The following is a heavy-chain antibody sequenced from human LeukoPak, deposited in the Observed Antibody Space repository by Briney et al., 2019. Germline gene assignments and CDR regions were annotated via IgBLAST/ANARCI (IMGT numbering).Heavy chain of an antibody. Sequence: SETLSLTCTVSGDSISSSSYYWGWIRQSPGKGLEWIGSIYNSGSTQYNPSLTGRVTISLDTSKNQFSLHLRSVTAADTAFYYCARIKTSYDLWSGYYDLGYHLHHWGQGTLVTVSS. CDR2: IYNSGST. D-gene: IGHD3/OR15-3a*01. CDR3: ARIKTSYDLWSGYYDLGYHLHH. CDR1: GDSISSSSYY. V-gene: IGHV4-39*01. J-gene: IGHJ1*01.